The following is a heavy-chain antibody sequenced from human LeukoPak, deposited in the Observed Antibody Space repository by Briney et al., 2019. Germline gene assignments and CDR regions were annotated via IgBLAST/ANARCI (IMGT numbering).Heavy chain of an antibody. CDR2: INHSRST. CDR3: ARGIRITMIVVVINYYYYMDV. J-gene: IGHJ6*03. Sequence: PSETLSLTCAVYGGSFSGYYWSWIRQPPGKGLEWIGEINHSRSTNYNPSLKSRVTISVDTSKNQFSLKLSSVTAADTAVYYCARGIRITMIVVVINYYYYMDVWGKGTTVTVSS. CDR1: GGSFSGYY. V-gene: IGHV4-34*01. D-gene: IGHD3-22*01.